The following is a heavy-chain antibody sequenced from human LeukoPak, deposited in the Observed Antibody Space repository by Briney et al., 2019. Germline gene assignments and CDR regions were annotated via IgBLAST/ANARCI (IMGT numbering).Heavy chain of an antibody. D-gene: IGHD1-26*01. V-gene: IGHV3-23*01. J-gene: IGHJ5*02. CDR1: GFTFSSYA. Sequence: PGGSLRLSCAASGFTFSSYAMSWVRRTPGKGLELVSDIRGGGATTFYADSVKGRFTISRDNSKNTLYLQLTSLRVEDTAVYYCVSLSGSYYSAYNWFDPWGQGTLVTVSS. CDR3: VSLSGSYYSAYNWFDP. CDR2: IRGGGATT.